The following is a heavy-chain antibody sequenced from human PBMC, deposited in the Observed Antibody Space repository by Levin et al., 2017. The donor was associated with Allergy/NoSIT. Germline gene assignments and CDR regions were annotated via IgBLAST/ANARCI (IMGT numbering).Heavy chain of an antibody. D-gene: IGHD3-10*01. Sequence: SCAASGFTFSSYDMHWVRQATGKGLEWVSAIGTAGDTYYPGSVKGRFTISRENAKNSLYLQMNSLRAGDTAVYYCARGRYYGSGSWFSWFDPWGQGTLVTVSS. CDR1: GFTFSSYD. V-gene: IGHV3-13*01. CDR2: IGTAGDT. J-gene: IGHJ5*02. CDR3: ARGRYYGSGSWFSWFDP.